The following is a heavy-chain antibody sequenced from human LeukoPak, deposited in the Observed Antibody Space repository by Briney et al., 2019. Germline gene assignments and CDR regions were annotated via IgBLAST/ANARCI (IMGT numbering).Heavy chain of an antibody. Sequence: ASVKVSCKASGYTFTDYYIHWVRQAPGHGLEWLGWMNVKTGATSSAQRFPGRFTITRDTSASTAYMELSSLRSEDMAVYYCARRSSGWYYFDYWGQGTLVTVSS. CDR1: GYTFTDYY. D-gene: IGHD6-19*01. V-gene: IGHV1-2*02. CDR3: ARRSSGWYYFDY. J-gene: IGHJ4*02. CDR2: MNVKTGAT.